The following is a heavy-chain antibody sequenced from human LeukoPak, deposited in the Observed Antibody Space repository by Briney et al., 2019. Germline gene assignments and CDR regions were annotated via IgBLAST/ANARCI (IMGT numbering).Heavy chain of an antibody. V-gene: IGHV4-59*01. D-gene: IGHD3-22*01. CDR3: ARHPNDYYDSSGFESYFDY. CDR2: IYYSGST. CDR1: GGSISSYY. Sequence: SETLSLTCTVSGGSISSYYWSWIRQPPGKGLEWIGYIYYSGSTNYNPSLKSRVTISVDTSKNQFSLKLSSVTAADTAVYYCARHPNDYYDSSGFESYFDYWGQGTLVTVSS. J-gene: IGHJ4*02.